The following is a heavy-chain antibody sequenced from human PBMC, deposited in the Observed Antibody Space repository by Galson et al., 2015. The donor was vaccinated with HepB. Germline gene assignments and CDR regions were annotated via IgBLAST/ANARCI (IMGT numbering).Heavy chain of an antibody. CDR3: TRPGYGSSWFLDYAHGMDI. CDR1: GFTFSGSG. CDR2: IRHRANNYAT. J-gene: IGHJ6*02. Sequence: SCAASGFTFSGSGIHWVRLASGTGLEWVGRIRHRANNYATAYAASVSGRFTVSRDDSKNTAYLQMNSLKTEDTAVYYCTRPGYGSSWFLDYAHGMDIWGQGTTVIVS. D-gene: IGHD3/OR15-3a*01. V-gene: IGHV3-73*01.